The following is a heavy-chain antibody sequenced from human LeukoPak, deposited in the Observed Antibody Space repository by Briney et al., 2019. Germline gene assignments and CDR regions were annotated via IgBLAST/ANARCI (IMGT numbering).Heavy chain of an antibody. V-gene: IGHV3-30*02. CDR3: AKAPKSVAGTGWFDP. CDR2: LPYDGGNQ. J-gene: IGHJ5*02. Sequence: GGSLRLSCAASGFTFTSCGMHWVRQAPGRGLEWVAFLPYDGGNQYYADSVKGRFTISRDSSKNTLYLQMNSLRSEDTAVYYCAKAPKSVAGTGWFDPWGQGTLVTVSS. D-gene: IGHD6-19*01. CDR1: GFTFTSCG.